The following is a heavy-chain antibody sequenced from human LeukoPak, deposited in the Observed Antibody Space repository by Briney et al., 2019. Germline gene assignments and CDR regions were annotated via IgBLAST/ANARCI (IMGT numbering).Heavy chain of an antibody. CDR2: ISGSGGST. V-gene: IGHV3-23*01. CDR3: AKPTNYDFWSGFYGEY. J-gene: IGHJ4*02. CDR1: GFTFSSYA. D-gene: IGHD3-3*01. Sequence: GGSLRLSCAASGFTFSSYAMSWVRQAPGKGLEWVSAISGSGGSTYYADSVKGRFTISRDNSKNTLYLQMNSLRAEDTAVYYCAKPTNYDFWSGFYGEYWGQGTLVTVSS.